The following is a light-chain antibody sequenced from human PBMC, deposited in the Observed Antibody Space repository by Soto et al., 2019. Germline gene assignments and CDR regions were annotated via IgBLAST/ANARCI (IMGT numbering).Light chain of an antibody. CDR1: QSVGSY. Sequence: EIVLTQSPATLSLSPGERATLSCRASQSVGSYLAWYQHKPGQPPRLLIYDASNRATGIPARFSGSGSGTAVTLTISSLEPEDFAVYECQQRSNWTPTWTFGQGTKVEIK. CDR2: DAS. V-gene: IGKV3-11*01. J-gene: IGKJ1*01. CDR3: QQRSNWTPTWT.